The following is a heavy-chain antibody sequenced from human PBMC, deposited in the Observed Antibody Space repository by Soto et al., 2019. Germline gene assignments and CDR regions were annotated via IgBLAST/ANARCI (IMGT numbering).Heavy chain of an antibody. V-gene: IGHV3-23*01. J-gene: IGHJ5*02. CDR2: ISGSGGST. CDR1: GFTFSSYA. CDR3: PNDSPDHDFWSVSYAP. Sequence: GGSLRLSCAASGFTFSSYAMSWVRQAPGKGLEWVSAISGSGGSTYDADSVKGRFTISRDNSKNTLYLQMNGLRAEDTAVYYCPNDSPDHDFWSVSYAPWGHGTLDTVSS. D-gene: IGHD3-3*01.